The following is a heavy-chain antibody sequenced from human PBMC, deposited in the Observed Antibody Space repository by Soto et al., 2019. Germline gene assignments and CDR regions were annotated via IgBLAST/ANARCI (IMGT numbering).Heavy chain of an antibody. D-gene: IGHD5-18*01. CDR3: ARGSVDTAMPSYFDY. J-gene: IGHJ4*02. Sequence: SETLSLTCAVYGGSFSGYYWSWIRQPPGKGLEWIGEINHSGSTNYNPSLKSRVTISVDTSKNQFSMKLSSVTAADTAVYYCARGSVDTAMPSYFDYWGQGTLVTVSS. CDR1: GGSFSGYY. CDR2: INHSGST. V-gene: IGHV4-34*01.